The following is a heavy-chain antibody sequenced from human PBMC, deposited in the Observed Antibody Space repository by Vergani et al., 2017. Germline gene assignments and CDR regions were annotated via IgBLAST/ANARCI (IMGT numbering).Heavy chain of an antibody. CDR1: GYSISSGYY. D-gene: IGHD5-18*01. V-gene: IGHV4-38-2*02. CDR3: ARNVPGIQLWQAFDI. J-gene: IGHJ3*02. CDR2: IYHSGST. Sequence: QVQLQESGPGLVKPSETLSLTCTVSGYSISSGYYWGWIRQPPGKGLEWIGSIYHSGSTYYNPSLKSRVTISVDTSKNQFSLKLSSVTAADTAVYYCARNVPGIQLWQAFDIWGQGTMVTVSS.